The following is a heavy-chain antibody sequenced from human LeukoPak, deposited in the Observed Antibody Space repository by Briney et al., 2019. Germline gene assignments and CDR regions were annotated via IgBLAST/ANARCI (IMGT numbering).Heavy chain of an antibody. D-gene: IGHD6-13*01. Sequence: PSQTLSLTCAVSGGSISSGGYSWSWIRQPPGKGLEWIGYIYHSGSTYYNPSLKSRVTISVDRSKNQFSLKLSSVTAADTAVYYCARGGSSSWYYFDYWGQGTLVTVSS. J-gene: IGHJ4*02. CDR1: GGSISSGGYS. V-gene: IGHV4-30-2*01. CDR2: IYHSGST. CDR3: ARGGSSSWYYFDY.